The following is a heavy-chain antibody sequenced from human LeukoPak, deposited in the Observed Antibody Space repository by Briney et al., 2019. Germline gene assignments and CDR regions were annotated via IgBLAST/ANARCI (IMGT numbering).Heavy chain of an antibody. V-gene: IGHV3-43*01. J-gene: IGHJ4*02. CDR1: GFTFHHFS. D-gene: IGHD6-25*01. Sequence: GGSLRLSCAASGFTFHHFSMHWVRQPPGKGLEWVSLISWDGGITYYADSVRGRFTISRDNSKNSLSLEMNSLRTEDTAVYYCARGHRYGYDYWGQGTLVTVSS. CDR3: ARGHRYGYDY. CDR2: ISWDGGIT.